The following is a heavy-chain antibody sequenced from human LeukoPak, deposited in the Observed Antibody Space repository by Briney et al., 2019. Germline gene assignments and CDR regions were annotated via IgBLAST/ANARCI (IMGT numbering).Heavy chain of an antibody. CDR1: GFTFSGSA. CDR3: TSFYGDLDY. J-gene: IGHJ4*02. CDR2: IRSKANSYAT. V-gene: IGHV3-73*01. Sequence: GGSLRLSCAASGFTFSGSAMHWVRQASGKGLEWVGRIRSKANSYATAYAASVKGRFIISRDDSKNTAYLQMNSLKTEDTAVYYCTSFYGDLDYWGQGTLVTVSS. D-gene: IGHD4-17*01.